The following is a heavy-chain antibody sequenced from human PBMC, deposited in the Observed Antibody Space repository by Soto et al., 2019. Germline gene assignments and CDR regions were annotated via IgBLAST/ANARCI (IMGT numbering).Heavy chain of an antibody. CDR2: VRPYNRNT. V-gene: IGHV1-18*01. Sequence: GASVKVSCKASGYPFSSTGISWVRQAPGQGLEWMGWVRPYNRNTYYAQRLQGRVTMTTDTLTRTAYMELRSLTSDDTAVYFCVRDLDGSGNYYTDYWGQGTLVTVSS. J-gene: IGHJ4*02. D-gene: IGHD3-10*01. CDR3: VRDLDGSGNYYTDY. CDR1: GYPFSSTG.